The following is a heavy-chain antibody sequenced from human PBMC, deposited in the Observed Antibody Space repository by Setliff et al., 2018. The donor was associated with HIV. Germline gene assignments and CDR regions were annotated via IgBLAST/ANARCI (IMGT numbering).Heavy chain of an antibody. Sequence: SETLSLTCAVYGGSFSGFYWTWIRQPPGKGLEWIGEINHSGTTKYSPSLKSRVTISVDTSKSQFSLRLTSVTAADTAVYYCARGLGYKGWFDPWGQGSLVTVSS. CDR2: INHSGTT. D-gene: IGHD1-20*01. CDR1: GGSFSGFY. CDR3: ARGLGYKGWFDP. J-gene: IGHJ5*02. V-gene: IGHV4-34*01.